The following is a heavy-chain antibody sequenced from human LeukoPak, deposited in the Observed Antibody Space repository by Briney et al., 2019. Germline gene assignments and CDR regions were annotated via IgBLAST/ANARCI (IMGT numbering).Heavy chain of an antibody. Sequence: GGSLRLSCAASGFTFSSYAMSWVRQAPGKGLEWVSAISGSGGSTYYADSVKGRFTISRDNSKNTLYLQMNSLGAEDTAVYYCAKVPHYDFWSGEKAPYYYYYMDVWGKGTTVTVSS. V-gene: IGHV3-23*01. CDR3: AKVPHYDFWSGEKAPYYYYYMDV. CDR2: ISGSGGST. D-gene: IGHD3-3*01. J-gene: IGHJ6*03. CDR1: GFTFSSYA.